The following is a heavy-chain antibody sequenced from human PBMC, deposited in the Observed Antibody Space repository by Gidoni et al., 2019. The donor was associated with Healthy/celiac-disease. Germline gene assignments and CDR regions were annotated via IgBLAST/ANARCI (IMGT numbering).Heavy chain of an antibody. CDR1: GYSFTSYW. J-gene: IGHJ5*02. Sequence: EVQLVQSGAEVKKPGESLRISCKGSGYSFTSYWISWGRQMPGKGLEWMGRVDPSDSYTNYSPSFQGHVTISADKSISTAYLQWSSLKASDTAMYYCARQGQQLVRWFDPWGQGTLVTVSS. V-gene: IGHV5-10-1*03. D-gene: IGHD6-13*01. CDR2: VDPSDSYT. CDR3: ARQGQQLVRWFDP.